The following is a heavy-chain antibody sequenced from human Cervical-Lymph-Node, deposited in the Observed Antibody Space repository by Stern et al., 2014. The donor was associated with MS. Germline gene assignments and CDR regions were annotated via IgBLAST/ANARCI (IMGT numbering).Heavy chain of an antibody. CDR3: ARENRFDP. V-gene: IGHV1-2*06. Sequence: VQLVESGAEVKKPGASVKVSCKTSGYSFIGYYMHWVRQAPGQGLEWMGRINPNSGGPNYAQKFKGRVTMTRDTSISTAYMELSSLRSDDTAVYYCARENRFDPWGQGTLVTVSS. CDR1: GYSFIGYY. J-gene: IGHJ5*02. CDR2: INPNSGGP.